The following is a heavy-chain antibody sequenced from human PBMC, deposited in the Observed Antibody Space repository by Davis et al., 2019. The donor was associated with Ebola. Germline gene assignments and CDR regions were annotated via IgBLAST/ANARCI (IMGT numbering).Heavy chain of an antibody. CDR2: IYTSGST. V-gene: IGHV4-4*07. Sequence: SETLSLTCTVSGGSISSYYWSWIRQPAGKGLEWIGRIYTSGSTNYNPSLKSRVTMSVDTSKNQFSLKLSSVTAADTAVYYCARGVLRFLEDYYYNMDVWGKGTTVTVSS. J-gene: IGHJ6*03. CDR1: GGSISSYY. CDR3: ARGVLRFLEDYYYNMDV. D-gene: IGHD3-3*01.